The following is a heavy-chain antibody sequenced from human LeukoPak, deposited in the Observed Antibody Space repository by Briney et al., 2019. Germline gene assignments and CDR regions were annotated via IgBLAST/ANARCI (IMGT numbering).Heavy chain of an antibody. V-gene: IGHV4-34*01. Sequence: PSETLSLTCAVYGGSFSGYYWSWIRQPPGKELEWIGEINHSGSTNYNPSLKSRVTISVDTSKNQLSLKLSSVTAADTAVYYCARAVATITSYYNYYMDVWGTGTTVTVSS. J-gene: IGHJ6*03. CDR3: ARAVATITSYYNYYMDV. CDR2: INHSGST. CDR1: GGSFSGYY. D-gene: IGHD5-12*01.